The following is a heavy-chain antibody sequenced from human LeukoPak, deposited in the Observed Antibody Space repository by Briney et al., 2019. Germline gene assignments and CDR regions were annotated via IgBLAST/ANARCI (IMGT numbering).Heavy chain of an antibody. J-gene: IGHJ4*02. D-gene: IGHD3-10*01. CDR1: GFTFSSYA. CDR2: ISDSGTST. CDR3: AKGVSGYGSGRPFDY. Sequence: GGSLRLSCAASGFTFSSYAMIWVRQARGKGLEWVSLISDSGTSTYYPDSVKGRFTISRDNSKNTVYLQMNSLRAEDTAVYYCAKGVSGYGSGRPFDYWGQGTLVTVSS. V-gene: IGHV3-23*01.